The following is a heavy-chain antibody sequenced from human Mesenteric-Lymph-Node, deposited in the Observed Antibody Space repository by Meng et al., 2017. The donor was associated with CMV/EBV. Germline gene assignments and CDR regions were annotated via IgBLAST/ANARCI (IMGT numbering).Heavy chain of an antibody. CDR3: ASSYDFWSGTPDDAFDI. D-gene: IGHD3-3*01. V-gene: IGHV3-19*01. CDR1: GFTFSNSD. CDR2: VSWNGSRT. Sequence: GGSLRLSCAASGFTFSNSDMNWVRQAPGKGLEWVSGVSWNGSRTHYADSVKGRFIISRDNSRNFLYQQMNSLRPEDMAVYYCASSYDFWSGTPDDAFDIWGQGTMVTVSS. J-gene: IGHJ3*02.